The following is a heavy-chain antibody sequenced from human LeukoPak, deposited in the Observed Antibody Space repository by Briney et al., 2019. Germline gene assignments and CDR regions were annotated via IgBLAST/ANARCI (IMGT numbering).Heavy chain of an antibody. Sequence: PGGSLRLSCAASGFIFSNYAMGWVRQAPGKGLEWVSTISGSGGGTYYADSVKGRFTISGDNSKSTLYLQMNSLRAEDTAVYYCAKDLILARRFLEWLLGAYDYWGQGTLVTVSS. CDR2: ISGSGGGT. CDR1: GFIFSNYA. D-gene: IGHD3-3*01. J-gene: IGHJ4*02. CDR3: AKDLILARRFLEWLLGAYDY. V-gene: IGHV3-23*01.